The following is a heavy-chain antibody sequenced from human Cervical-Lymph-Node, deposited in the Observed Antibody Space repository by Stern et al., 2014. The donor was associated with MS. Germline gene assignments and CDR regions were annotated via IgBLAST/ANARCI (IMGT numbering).Heavy chain of an antibody. J-gene: IGHJ4*02. CDR1: GYTFSSYG. D-gene: IGHD4-11*01. Sequence: QVQLVQSGAEVKKPGASVKVSCKTSGYTFSSYGISWVRQAPGQGLEWMGWISVYNGNANYAQKFQGRLIMTTDTSTSTAFMELRSLMSDDTAVYYYAREAYSGSDYWGQGTLVTVSS. V-gene: IGHV1-18*04. CDR3: AREAYSGSDY. CDR2: ISVYNGNA.